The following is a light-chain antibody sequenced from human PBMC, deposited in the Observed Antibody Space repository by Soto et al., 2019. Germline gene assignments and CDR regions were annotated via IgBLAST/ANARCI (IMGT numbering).Light chain of an antibody. CDR1: EIINSGY. V-gene: IGKV3-20*01. Sequence: ENLLTQSPDTLSLSAGERATLFCRASEIINSGYLAWYQQKPGRAPRLLIYGASNRATGIPDRFSGSGSGTDFTLTISRLEPEDFAVYYCQQYGSSGTFGQGTKVEIK. CDR2: GAS. CDR3: QQYGSSGT. J-gene: IGKJ1*01.